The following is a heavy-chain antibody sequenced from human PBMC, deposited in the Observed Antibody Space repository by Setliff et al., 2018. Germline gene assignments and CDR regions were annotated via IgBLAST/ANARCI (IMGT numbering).Heavy chain of an antibody. J-gene: IGHJ4*02. V-gene: IGHV3-33*01. CDR2: MWSDGTKK. D-gene: IGHD3-9*01. CDR1: GFIFRNYG. CDR3: ARDIDTTSHYGMFDY. Sequence: SLRLSCAASGFIFRNYGIHWVRQTPGKGLEWVAVMWSDGTKKYYADSVKGRFTVSRDISRNTVFLDMNSLRAEDTAVYHCARDIDTTSHYGMFDYWGQGALVTVSS.